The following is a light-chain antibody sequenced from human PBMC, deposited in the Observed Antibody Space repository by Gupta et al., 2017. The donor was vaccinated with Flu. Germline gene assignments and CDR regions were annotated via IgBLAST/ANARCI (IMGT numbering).Light chain of an antibody. CDR2: EVT. CDR1: SSDVGGYHY. V-gene: IGLV2-14*01. Sequence: QSALTQPASVSGSPGQSITISCTGPSSDVGGYHYVSWYQQYPGKAPKLSIYEVTNRPSGVSNRFSGSKSDNTASLTISGLQAEDEADYYCNSYTATSTYVFGTGTKVTVL. J-gene: IGLJ1*01. CDR3: NSYTATSTYV.